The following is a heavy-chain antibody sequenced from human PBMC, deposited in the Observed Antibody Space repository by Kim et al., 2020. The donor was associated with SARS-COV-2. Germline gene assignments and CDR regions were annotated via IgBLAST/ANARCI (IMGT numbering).Heavy chain of an antibody. J-gene: IGHJ3*02. Sequence: GGSLRLSCAASGFTFSSYWMSWVRQAPGKGLEWVANIKQDGSEKYYVDSVKGRFTISRDNAKNSLYLQMNSLRAEDTAVYYCARDMRGVVPYDDAFDIWGQGTMVTVSS. CDR1: GFTFSSYW. CDR3: ARDMRGVVPYDDAFDI. D-gene: IGHD2-2*01. V-gene: IGHV3-7*03. CDR2: IKQDGSEK.